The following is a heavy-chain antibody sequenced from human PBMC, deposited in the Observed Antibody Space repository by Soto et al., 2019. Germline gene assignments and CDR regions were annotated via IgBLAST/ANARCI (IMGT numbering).Heavy chain of an antibody. CDR1: GDSVSSNSAA. V-gene: IGHV6-1*01. CDR2: TYYRFKWYN. D-gene: IGHD5-12*01. Sequence: SQTLSLTCAISGDSVSSNSAAWNWIRQSPSRGLAWLGRTYYRFKWYNDYAVSVKSRITINADTSKNQFSLQMNSVTPEDRAVYYCVRERWLQSVPANFDYWGQGTLVTVSS. J-gene: IGHJ4*02. CDR3: VRERWLQSVPANFDY.